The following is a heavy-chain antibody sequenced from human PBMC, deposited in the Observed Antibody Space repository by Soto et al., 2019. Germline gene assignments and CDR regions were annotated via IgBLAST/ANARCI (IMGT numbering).Heavy chain of an antibody. V-gene: IGHV3-7*01. Sequence: EVQLVESGGGLVQPGGSLRISCTVSGFSFSSYWMSWVRQAPGKGLEWVASIKRDESEKYYVDSVKGRFTISRDNADDSLFLQMNSLSADDTAVYFCVRDVAFDYVNWGQGTLVTVSS. CDR2: IKRDESEK. J-gene: IGHJ4*02. D-gene: IGHD3-16*01. CDR3: VRDVAFDYVN. CDR1: GFSFSSYW.